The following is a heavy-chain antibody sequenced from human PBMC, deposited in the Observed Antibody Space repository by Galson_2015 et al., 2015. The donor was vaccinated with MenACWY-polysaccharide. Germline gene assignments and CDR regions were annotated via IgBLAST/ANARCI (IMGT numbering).Heavy chain of an antibody. D-gene: IGHD3-22*01. CDR2: ISYESANK. V-gene: IGHV3-30-3*01. CDR1: GFTFTDSA. CDR3: AKRFTPYDTSSGLDY. Sequence: SLRLSCATSGFTFTDSAMLWVRQAPGNGLEWVAVISYESANKFYVESVQGRFTISRYNSKNPVYLQMNSLRPEDTAIYYCAKRFTPYDTSSGLDYWGQGTLVTVSS. J-gene: IGHJ4*02.